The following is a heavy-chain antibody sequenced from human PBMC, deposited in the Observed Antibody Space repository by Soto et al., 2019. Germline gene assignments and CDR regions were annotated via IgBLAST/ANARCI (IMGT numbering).Heavy chain of an antibody. D-gene: IGHD2-15*01. V-gene: IGHV3-30-3*01. J-gene: IGHJ5*02. CDR1: GFTFSSYA. CDR3: ARGSGYCSGGSCHRGWFDP. Sequence: QVQLVESGGGVVQPGRSLRLSCAASGFTFSSYAMHWVRQAPGKGLEWVAVISYDGSNKYYADSVKGRFTISRDNSKNTLYLQMNSLRAADTAVYYCARGSGYCSGGSCHRGWFDPWGQGTLVTVSS. CDR2: ISYDGSNK.